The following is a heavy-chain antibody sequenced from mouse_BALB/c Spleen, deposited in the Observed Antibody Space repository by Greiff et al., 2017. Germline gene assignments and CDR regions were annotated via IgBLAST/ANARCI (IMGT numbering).Heavy chain of an antibody. CDR2: INPSTGYT. CDR3: ARPPPTAKGGDY. D-gene: IGHD1-2*01. Sequence: VQLQQSGAELAKPGASVKMSCKASGYTFTSYWMHWVKQRPGQGLEWIGYINPSTGYTEYNQKFKDKATLTADKSSSTAYMQLSSLTSEDSAVYYCARPPPTAKGGDYWGQGTSVTVSS. CDR1: GYTFTSYW. J-gene: IGHJ4*01. V-gene: IGHV1-7*01.